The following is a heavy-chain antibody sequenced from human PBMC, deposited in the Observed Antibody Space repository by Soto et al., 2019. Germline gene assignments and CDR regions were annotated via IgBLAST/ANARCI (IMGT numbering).Heavy chain of an antibody. CDR2: IHYSESST. Sequence: PSETLSLTCTVSGGSIGSSTYYWAWIRQPPGKGLEWIGTIHYSESSTYSNPSLKSRVTISVDKSKNQFSLQLRSVTAADTAVYYCARLFYYDTTSYYYEAYWGQGTPVTVSS. D-gene: IGHD3-22*01. J-gene: IGHJ4*02. V-gene: IGHV4-39*01. CDR1: GGSIGSSTYY. CDR3: ARLFYYDTTSYYYEAY.